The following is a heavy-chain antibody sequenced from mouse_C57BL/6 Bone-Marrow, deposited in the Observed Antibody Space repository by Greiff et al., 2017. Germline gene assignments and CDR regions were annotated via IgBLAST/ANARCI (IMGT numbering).Heavy chain of an antibody. V-gene: IGHV5-9*01. CDR3: ARPSY. Sequence: EVMLVESGGGLVKPGGSLKLSCAASGFTFSSYTMSWVRQTPEKRLEWVATISGGGGNTYYPESVKGRFTISRDNAKNSLYLHMSSLRAEDTALYYCARPSYGGQGTLVTVSA. CDR2: ISGGGGNT. CDR1: GFTFSSYT. J-gene: IGHJ3*01.